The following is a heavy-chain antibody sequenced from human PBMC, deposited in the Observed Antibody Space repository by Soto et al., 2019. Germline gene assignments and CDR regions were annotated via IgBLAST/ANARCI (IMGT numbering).Heavy chain of an antibody. D-gene: IGHD3-9*01. J-gene: IGHJ6*03. CDR2: IQSGGPT. CDR1: GFTVSSKY. CDR3: ARHDALFDRGRCHGVPLDV. Sequence: GGSLRLSCAASGFTVSSKYMSWVRQAPGKGLEWVSLIQSGGPTYYADSVKGRFTISRDTSENTVHLQMDSLRAEDTAVYYRARHDALFDRGRCHGVPLDVWSKAITVTVS. V-gene: IGHV3-66*04.